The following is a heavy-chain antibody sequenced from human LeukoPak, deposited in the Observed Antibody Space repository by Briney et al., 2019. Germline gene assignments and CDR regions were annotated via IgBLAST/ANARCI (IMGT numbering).Heavy chain of an antibody. CDR1: GGSISSGGYY. D-gene: IGHD2-2*01. CDR3: ARGPPNYCSSTSCYWFDP. Sequence: SQTLSLTCTVSGGSISSGGYYWSWIRQHPGKGLEWIGYIYYSGSTYYNPSLKSRVTISVDTSKNQFSLKLGSVTAADTAVYYCARGPPNYCSSTSCYWFDPWGQGTLVTVSS. J-gene: IGHJ5*02. V-gene: IGHV4-31*03. CDR2: IYYSGST.